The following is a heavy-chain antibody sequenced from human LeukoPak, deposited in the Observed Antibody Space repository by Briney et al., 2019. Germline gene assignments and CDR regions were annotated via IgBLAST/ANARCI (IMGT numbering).Heavy chain of an antibody. CDR2: FYTSESI. CDR1: GGSISSYY. D-gene: IGHD3-22*01. CDR3: ARDLIGAGDLDY. J-gene: IGHJ4*02. V-gene: IGHV4-4*07. Sequence: PSETLSLTCTVSGGSISSYYWSWVRQPAGKGLEWIGRFYTSESIDYNPSLKSRVIMSVDTSKNQFSLKLSSVTAADTAVYYCARDLIGAGDLDYWGQGTLVTVSS.